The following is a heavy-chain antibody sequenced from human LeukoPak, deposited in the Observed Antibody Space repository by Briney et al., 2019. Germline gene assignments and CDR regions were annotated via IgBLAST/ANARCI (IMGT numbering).Heavy chain of an antibody. V-gene: IGHV4-61*01. CDR3: ARVGYYYYYGMDV. CDR1: GGSVSSGSYY. D-gene: IGHD1-26*01. J-gene: IGHJ6*02. Sequence: PSETLSLTCTVSGGSVSSGSYYWSWIRQPPGKELEWIGYIYYSGSTNYNPSLKSRVTISVDTSKNQFSLKLSSVTAADTAVYYCARVGYYYYYGMDVWGQGTTVTVSS. CDR2: IYYSGST.